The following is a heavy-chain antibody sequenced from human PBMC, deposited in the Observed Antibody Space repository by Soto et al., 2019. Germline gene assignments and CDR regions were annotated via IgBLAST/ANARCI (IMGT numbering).Heavy chain of an antibody. D-gene: IGHD1-1*01. V-gene: IGHV3-30-3*01. CDR3: AREKRSPTLYYFDY. CDR1: GFTFSSYA. CDR2: ISYDGSNK. J-gene: IGHJ4*02. Sequence: GGSLRLSCAASGFTFSSYAMHWVRQAPGKGLEWVAVISYDGSNKYYADSVKGRFTISRDNSKNTLYLQMNSLRAEDTAVYYCAREKRSPTLYYFDYWGQGTLVTVSS.